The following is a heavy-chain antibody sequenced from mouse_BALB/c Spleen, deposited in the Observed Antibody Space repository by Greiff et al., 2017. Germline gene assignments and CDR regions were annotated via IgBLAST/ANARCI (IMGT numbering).Heavy chain of an antibody. CDR2: IDPENGDT. V-gene: IGHV14-4*02. Sequence: EVQLQQSGAELVRSGASVKLSCTASGFNIKDYYMHWVKQRPEQGLEWIGWIDPENGDTEYAPNFQGKATMTADTSSNTAYLQLSSLTSEDTAVYYCNAFRYDEVDDWGQGTTLTVSS. CDR3: NAFRYDEVDD. D-gene: IGHD2-14*01. CDR1: GFNIKDYY. J-gene: IGHJ2*01.